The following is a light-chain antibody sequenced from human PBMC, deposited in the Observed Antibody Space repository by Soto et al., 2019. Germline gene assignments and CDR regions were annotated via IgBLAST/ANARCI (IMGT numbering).Light chain of an antibody. CDR1: QSVSSN. CDR3: QQSYSTPPT. V-gene: IGKV3-15*01. CDR2: GAS. Sequence: EIVMTQSPATLSLSPGERATLSCRASQSVSSNLAWYQQKPGQAPRLLIYGASTRATGIPARFSGSGSGTEFTLTISSLQPEDFATYYCQQSYSTPPTFGGGTKVDIK. J-gene: IGKJ4*01.